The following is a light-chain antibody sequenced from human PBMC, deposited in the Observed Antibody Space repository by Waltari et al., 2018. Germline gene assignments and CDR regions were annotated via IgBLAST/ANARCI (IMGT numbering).Light chain of an antibody. CDR1: SSDIGFYNY. Sequence: QAALTQPASVSGSPGQSTPISCTGTSSDIGFYNYVSWYQQHPGKAPKLIIYDVSERPSGVSNRFSGSKSGNTASLTISGLQAEDEADYYCNSYAGSSSWVFGGGTKLTVL. J-gene: IGLJ3*02. CDR3: NSYAGSSSWV. CDR2: DVS. V-gene: IGLV2-14*03.